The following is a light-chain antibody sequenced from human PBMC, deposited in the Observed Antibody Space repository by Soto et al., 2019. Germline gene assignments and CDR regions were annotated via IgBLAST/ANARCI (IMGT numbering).Light chain of an antibody. CDR1: SSDVGTYSL. J-gene: IGLJ1*01. V-gene: IGLV2-23*02. Sequence: QSALTQPASVSGSPGQSITISCTGTSSDVGTYSLVSWYQQHPGKAPKLMIXEVXXXPSGVSNRFSGSKSGNTASLTISGXXXXXXXXXYCCSYAGTSTYVFGTGTKLTVL. CDR2: EVX. CDR3: CSYAGTSTYV.